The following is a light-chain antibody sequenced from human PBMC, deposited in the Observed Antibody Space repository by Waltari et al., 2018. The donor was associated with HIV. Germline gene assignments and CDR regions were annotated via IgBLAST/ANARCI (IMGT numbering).Light chain of an antibody. CDR2: TIR. Sequence: QSVLTQPPSVSGAPGQRVTISCNGTRSNIGAGYDVHWYQHFPGAAPQVLIYTIRHRPSRVPDRFSGSKAGSSASLAISGLQAEDEADYYCQSYDSSLSGSVFGGGTKLTVL. J-gene: IGLJ2*01. CDR1: RSNIGAGYD. CDR3: QSYDSSLSGSV. V-gene: IGLV1-40*01.